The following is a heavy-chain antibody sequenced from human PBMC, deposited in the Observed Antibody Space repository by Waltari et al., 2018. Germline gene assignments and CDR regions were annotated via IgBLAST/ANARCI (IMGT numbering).Heavy chain of an antibody. CDR3: ARLEDCSGGNCYSANNHPVDV. CDR1: GGSFRGYY. J-gene: IGHJ6*02. CDR2: INHAGNT. Sequence: QVHLQQWGAGLLKASETLSLTCAVDGGSFRGYYWSWVRQPPGKGLEWIGEINHAGNTNFNPSVKSRVVISEDTSKSQFYLKLTFVTAADTGVYYCARLEDCSGGNCYSANNHPVDVWGQGTSVTVSS. V-gene: IGHV4-34*01. D-gene: IGHD2-15*01.